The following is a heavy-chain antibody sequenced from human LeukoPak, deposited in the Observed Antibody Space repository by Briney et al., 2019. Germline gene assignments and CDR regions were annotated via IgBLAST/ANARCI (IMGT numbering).Heavy chain of an antibody. V-gene: IGHV3-30*02. D-gene: IGHD5-24*01. CDR1: GFTFSRYG. Sequence: GGSLRLSCAASGFTFSRYGMHWVRQAPGKGLEWVAFIRYDGSNKYYADSVKGRFTISRDNSKNTLYLQMNSLRAEDTAVYYCAKDKSWLPYFDYWGQGTLVTVSS. J-gene: IGHJ4*02. CDR3: AKDKSWLPYFDY. CDR2: IRYDGSNK.